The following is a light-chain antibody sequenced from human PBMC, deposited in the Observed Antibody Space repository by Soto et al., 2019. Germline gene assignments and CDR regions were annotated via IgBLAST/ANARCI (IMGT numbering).Light chain of an antibody. CDR2: EVT. CDR1: SSDVGAYNF. CDR3: SSYTTSAPYV. Sequence: QSVLAQPASVSGSPGQSITISCTGTSSDVGAYNFVSWYQHHPGRAPKPIIYEVTIRPSGVSNRFSGSKSGNTASLTISGLQAEDEADYYCSSYTTSAPYVFGIGTKVTVL. V-gene: IGLV2-14*01. J-gene: IGLJ1*01.